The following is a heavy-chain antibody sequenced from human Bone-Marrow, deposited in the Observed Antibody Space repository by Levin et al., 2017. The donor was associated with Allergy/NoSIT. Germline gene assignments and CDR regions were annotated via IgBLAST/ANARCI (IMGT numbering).Heavy chain of an antibody. CDR3: AGDRCCSDSRSNFSWVHA. D-gene: IGHD3-10*01. V-gene: IGHV3-74*01. CDR2: IQSNGKT. CDR1: GFTFSTYW. Sequence: PGGSLRLSCAASGFTFSTYWMHWVRQAPGKGLVWVSRIQSNGKTNYADSVKGRFTISRDNAKNTLYLQMNSLTVEDTAVYYCAGDRCCSDSRSNFSWVHAWGQGALVTASS. J-gene: IGHJ5*02.